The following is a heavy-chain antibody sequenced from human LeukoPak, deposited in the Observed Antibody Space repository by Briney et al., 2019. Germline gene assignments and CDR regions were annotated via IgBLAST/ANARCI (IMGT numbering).Heavy chain of an antibody. CDR3: VALGDRIY. CDR1: GFTFSSYD. Sequence: GGSLRLSCAASGFTFSSYDMHWIRQATGKGLEWVSAISAAGDTYYLDSVKGRFTISRENAKNSLYLQMNSLRAGDTAVYYCVALGDRIYWGQGTLVTVSS. CDR2: ISAAGDT. V-gene: IGHV3-13*01. J-gene: IGHJ4*02. D-gene: IGHD2-21*02.